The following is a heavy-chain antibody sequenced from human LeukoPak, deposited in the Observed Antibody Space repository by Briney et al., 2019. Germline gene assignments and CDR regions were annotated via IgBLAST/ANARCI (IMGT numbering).Heavy chain of an antibody. CDR1: GFTFSSYA. Sequence: GGSLRLSCAASGFTFSSYAMSWVRQAPGKGLEWVSAISGSGGSTYYADSVKGRFTISRDNSKNTLYLQMNSLRAEDTAVYYCAKGRHNWNDLGPFDYWGQGTLVIVSS. J-gene: IGHJ4*02. CDR2: ISGSGGST. D-gene: IGHD1-20*01. CDR3: AKGRHNWNDLGPFDY. V-gene: IGHV3-23*01.